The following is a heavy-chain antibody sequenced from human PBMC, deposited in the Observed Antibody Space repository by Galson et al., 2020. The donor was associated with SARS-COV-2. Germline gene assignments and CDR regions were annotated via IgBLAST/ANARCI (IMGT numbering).Heavy chain of an antibody. J-gene: IGHJ4*02. Sequence: HGESLKISCKGSGYSFTSYWISWVRQMPGKGLEWMGRIDPSDSYTNYSPYFQGHVTISADKSISTAYLQWSSLKASDTAMYYCARSDITIAVGGGYWGQGTLVTVSS. CDR1: GYSFTSYW. CDR2: IDPSDSYT. D-gene: IGHD6-19*01. CDR3: ARSDITIAVGGGY. V-gene: IGHV5-10-1*01.